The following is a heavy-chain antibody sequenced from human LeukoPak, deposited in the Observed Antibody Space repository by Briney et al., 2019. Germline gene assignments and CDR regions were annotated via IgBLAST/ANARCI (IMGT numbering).Heavy chain of an antibody. V-gene: IGHV1-18*01. J-gene: IGHJ6*02. Sequence: GSSVKVSCKASGGTFSSYAISWVRQAPGQGLEWMGWISAYNGNTNYAQKLQGRVTMTTDTSTSTAYTELRSLRSDDTAVYYCARDRQAGATYYYYYYGMDVWGQGTTVTVSS. CDR1: GGTFSSYA. CDR2: ISAYNGNT. CDR3: ARDRQAGATYYYYYYGMDV. D-gene: IGHD1-26*01.